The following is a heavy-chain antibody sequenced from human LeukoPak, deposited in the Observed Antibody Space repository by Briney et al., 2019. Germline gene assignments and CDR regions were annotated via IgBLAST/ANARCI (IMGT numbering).Heavy chain of an antibody. V-gene: IGHV3-48*03. Sequence: PGGSLRLSCAASGFTFSSMDMHWLRQAPGKGLEWISYISSGGSNMYYADFVKGRYTISRDNAKNSLFLQMNSLRAEDTAVYYCARDTPKCSSSADYLGQGTLVTVSS. CDR3: ARDTPKCSSSADY. CDR1: GFTFSSMD. D-gene: IGHD6-6*01. CDR2: ISSGGSNM. J-gene: IGHJ4*02.